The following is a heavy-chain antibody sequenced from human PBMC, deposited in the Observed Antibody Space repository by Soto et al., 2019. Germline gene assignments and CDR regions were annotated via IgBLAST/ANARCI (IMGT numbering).Heavy chain of an antibody. D-gene: IGHD3-22*01. J-gene: IGHJ4*02. CDR3: ARLGGYVSVGYYYLWDS. V-gene: IGHV4-39*01. Sequence: QLPLKESGPGVVNPSETLSLPCRVSDGSMNRAISYWGWIRQHPGKGLMWIGVITHSGSTYNNLSLKGGFTMSVAASRNQFSLKLTSMTAADSAVYYCARLGGYVSVGYYYLWDSWGQGTLVTVSS. CDR1: DGSMNRAISY. CDR2: ITHSGST.